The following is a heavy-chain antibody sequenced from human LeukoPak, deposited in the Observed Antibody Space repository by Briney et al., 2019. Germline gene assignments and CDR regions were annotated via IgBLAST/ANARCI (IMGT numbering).Heavy chain of an antibody. J-gene: IGHJ4*02. Sequence: GGSLRLSCAASGFAFSRNDMSWVRQAPGKGLEWVSSIGGSGTRTYYADSVKGRFTISRDTSKDTLYLQMNSLRAEDAVVYYCAKYRGFGDSYDSWGQGTLVTVSS. V-gene: IGHV3-23*01. CDR2: IGGSGTRT. CDR1: GFAFSRND. D-gene: IGHD3-10*01. CDR3: AKYRGFGDSYDS.